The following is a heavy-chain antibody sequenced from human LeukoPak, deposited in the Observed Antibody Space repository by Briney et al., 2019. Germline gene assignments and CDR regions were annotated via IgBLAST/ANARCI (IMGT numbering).Heavy chain of an antibody. CDR2: ISAYNGNT. Sequence: ASVTVSFTGSVYTFTSYGISWVRQAPGQGREWMGWISAYNGNTNYAQKLQGRVTITTDTSTSTAYMELRSLRSDDTAVYYCARGIPIVVVPAAIRDYYYYYYMDVWGKGTTVTVSS. D-gene: IGHD2-2*01. CDR3: ARGIPIVVVPAAIRDYYYYYYMDV. CDR1: VYTFTSYG. V-gene: IGHV1-18*01. J-gene: IGHJ6*03.